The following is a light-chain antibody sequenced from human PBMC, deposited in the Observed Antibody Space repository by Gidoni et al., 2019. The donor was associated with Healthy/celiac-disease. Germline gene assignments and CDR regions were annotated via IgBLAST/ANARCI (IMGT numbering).Light chain of an antibody. CDR1: QTIRINF. J-gene: IGKJ5*01. Sequence: ETVLTKYPGTLSLSPGARATLSCRASQTIRINFLAWYQQKPGQAPRPLVYGASKRAPGIPDRFSASESATDFTLTISRVEPEDVAVYYCQQYAASPPITFGQGTRLEIK. CDR2: GAS. V-gene: IGKV3-20*01. CDR3: QQYAASPPIT.